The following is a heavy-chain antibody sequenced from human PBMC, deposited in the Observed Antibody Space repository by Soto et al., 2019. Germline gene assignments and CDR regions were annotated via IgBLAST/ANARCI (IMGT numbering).Heavy chain of an antibody. CDR2: IYSGGST. D-gene: IGHD5-18*01. Sequence: EVQLVETGGGLIQPGGSLRLSCAASGFTVSSNYMSWVRQAPGKGLEWVSVIYSGGSTYYADSVKGRFTISRDNSKNTLYLQMNGLRAEDTAVYYCARVFDGYSYGYYFDYWGQGTLVTVSS. CDR3: ARVFDGYSYGYYFDY. J-gene: IGHJ4*02. CDR1: GFTVSSNY. V-gene: IGHV3-53*02.